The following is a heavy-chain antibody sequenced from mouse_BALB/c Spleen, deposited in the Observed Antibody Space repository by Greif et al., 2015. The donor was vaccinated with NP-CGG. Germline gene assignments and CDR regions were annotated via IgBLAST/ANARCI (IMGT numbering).Heavy chain of an antibody. CDR1: GYTFTSYW. CDR3: ARLITSAMDY. J-gene: IGHJ4*01. D-gene: IGHD2-4*01. V-gene: IGHV1-7*01. CDR2: INPSTGYT. Sequence: VQLQQSGAELAKPGASVKMSCKASGYTFTSYWMHWVKQRPGQGLEWIGYINPSTGYTEYNQKFKDKATLTADKSSSTAYMQLSSLTSEDSAVYYCARLITSAMDYWGQGTSVTVSS.